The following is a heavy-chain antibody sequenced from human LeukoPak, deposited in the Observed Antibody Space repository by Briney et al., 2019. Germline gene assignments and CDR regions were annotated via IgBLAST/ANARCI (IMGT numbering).Heavy chain of an antibody. CDR1: GYTFTSYY. CDR2: INPSGGST. Sequence: ASVKVSCKASGYTFTSYYMHWVRQAPGQGLEWMGIINPSGGSTSYAQKFQGRDTMTRDTSTSTVYMELSRLRSDDTAVYFCARDGDNSGWRPWGQGTLVTVSS. J-gene: IGHJ5*02. CDR3: ARDGDNSGWRP. D-gene: IGHD6-19*01. V-gene: IGHV1-46*01.